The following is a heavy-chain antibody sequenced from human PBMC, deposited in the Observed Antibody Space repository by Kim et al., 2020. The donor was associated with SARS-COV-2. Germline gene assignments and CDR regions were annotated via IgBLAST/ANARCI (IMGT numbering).Heavy chain of an antibody. Sequence: YADSVKGRFTISRDNSKNTLYLQMNSLRAEDTAVYYCAKDRGGELWPFDYWGQGTLVTVSS. J-gene: IGHJ4*02. CDR3: AKDRGGELWPFDY. V-gene: IGHV3-23*01. D-gene: IGHD3-16*01.